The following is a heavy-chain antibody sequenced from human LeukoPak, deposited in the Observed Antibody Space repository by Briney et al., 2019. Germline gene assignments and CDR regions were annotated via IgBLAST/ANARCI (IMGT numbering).Heavy chain of an antibody. CDR3: ARTIFWSGYPYFDY. J-gene: IGHJ4*02. CDR1: GYTFTGYY. D-gene: IGHD3-3*01. CDR2: INPNSGGT. V-gene: IGHV1-2*02. Sequence: GSVKVSCKASGYTFTGYYMHWVRQAPGQGLEWMGWINPNSGGTNYAQKFQGRVTMTRDTSISTAYMELSRLRSDDTAVYYCARTIFWSGYPYFDYWGQGTLVTVSS.